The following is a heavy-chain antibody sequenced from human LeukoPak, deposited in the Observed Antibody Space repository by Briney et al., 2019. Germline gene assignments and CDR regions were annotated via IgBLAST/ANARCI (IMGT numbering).Heavy chain of an antibody. V-gene: IGHV1-18*01. CDR3: ARDARRYCSGGSCYSDY. CDR1: GYTFTSYG. J-gene: IGHJ4*02. D-gene: IGHD2-15*01. Sequence: ASVKVSCKASGYTFTSYGISWVRQAPGQGLEWMGWISAYNGNTNYAQKLQGRVTMTTDTSTSTAYMELRSLRSDDTAVYYCARDARRYCSGGSCYSDYWGQGTLVTISS. CDR2: ISAYNGNT.